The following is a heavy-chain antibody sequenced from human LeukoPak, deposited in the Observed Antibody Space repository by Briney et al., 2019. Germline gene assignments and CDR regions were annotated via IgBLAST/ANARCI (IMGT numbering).Heavy chain of an antibody. J-gene: IGHJ4*02. Sequence: GGSLRLSCAASGFTFSSYGIHWVRQAPGKGLEWVAVISIDGSNTYYADSVKGRFTISRDNSKNTLYLQMNSLGPDDTAVYYCASLPPDVVVVVAAPPYDYWGQGTLVTVSS. CDR3: ASLPPDVVVVVAAPPYDY. CDR1: GFTFSSYG. CDR2: ISIDGSNT. V-gene: IGHV3-30*03. D-gene: IGHD2-15*01.